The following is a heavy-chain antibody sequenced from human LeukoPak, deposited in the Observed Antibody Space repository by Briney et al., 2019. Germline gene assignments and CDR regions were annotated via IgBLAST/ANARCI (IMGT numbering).Heavy chain of an antibody. CDR3: AKAIGDYVAFDI. CDR1: GLTFSSYA. CDR2: ISGSGGST. V-gene: IGHV3-23*01. J-gene: IGHJ3*02. D-gene: IGHD4-17*01. Sequence: PGGSLRLSCAASGLTFSSYAMSWVRQAPGKGLEWVSAISGSGGSTYYADSVKGRFTISRDNSKNTLYLQMNSLRAEDTAVYYCAKAIGDYVAFDIWGQGTMVTVSS.